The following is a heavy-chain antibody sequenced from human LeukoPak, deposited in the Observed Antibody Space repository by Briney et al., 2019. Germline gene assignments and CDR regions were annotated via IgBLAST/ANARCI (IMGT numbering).Heavy chain of an antibody. J-gene: IGHJ4*02. Sequence: SETLSLTCTVSGGSISSYYWSWIRQPPGKGLEWIGYIYYSGSTNYNPSLKSRVTISVDTSKNQFSLKLSTVTAADTAVYYCARSYYDSSGSYDYWGQGTLVTVSS. CDR2: IYYSGST. CDR1: GGSISSYY. V-gene: IGHV4-59*01. CDR3: ARSYYDSSGSYDY. D-gene: IGHD3-22*01.